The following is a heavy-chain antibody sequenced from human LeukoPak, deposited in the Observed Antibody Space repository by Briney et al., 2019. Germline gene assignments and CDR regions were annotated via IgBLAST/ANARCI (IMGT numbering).Heavy chain of an antibody. J-gene: IGHJ4*02. CDR3: AKARQGTAAQIDY. Sequence: GGSLRLSCAAPGFTFDDCAMQWVRHAPGKGLEWVAGVSWTGGTIRHADSVKGRFTISRDNTKNSLYLQMNSLTTEDTAFYYCAKARQGTAAQIDYWGQGTLVTVSS. CDR1: GFTFDDCA. D-gene: IGHD6-6*01. V-gene: IGHV3-9*01. CDR2: VSWTGGTI.